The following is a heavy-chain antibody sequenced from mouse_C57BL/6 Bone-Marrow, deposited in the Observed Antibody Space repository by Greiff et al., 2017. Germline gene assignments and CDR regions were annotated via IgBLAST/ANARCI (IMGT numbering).Heavy chain of an antibody. CDR2: ISGGGGNT. Sequence: EVMLVESGGGLVKPGGSLKLSCAASGFTFSSYTMSWVRQTPEKRLEWVATISGGGGNTYYPDSVKGRFTISRDNAKNTLYLQMSSLRSEDTALYYCARTYYARDYWGQGTSVTVSS. J-gene: IGHJ4*01. CDR3: ARTYYARDY. V-gene: IGHV5-9*01. CDR1: GFTFSSYT.